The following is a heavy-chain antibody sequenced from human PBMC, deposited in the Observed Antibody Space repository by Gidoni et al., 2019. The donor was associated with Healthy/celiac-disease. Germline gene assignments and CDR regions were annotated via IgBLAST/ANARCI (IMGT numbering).Heavy chain of an antibody. V-gene: IGHV3-7*04. CDR2: IKQDGSEK. D-gene: IGHD3-9*01. CDR3: ARDVIRRLVIRLWYFDL. Sequence: EVQLVESGGGLVQPGGSLRLSCAASGFPFSSYWMSWVRQAPGKGLEWVANIKQDGSEKYYVDSVKGRFTISRDNAKNSLYLQMNSLRAEDTAVYYCARDVIRRLVIRLWYFDLWGRGTLVTVSS. J-gene: IGHJ2*01. CDR1: GFPFSSYW.